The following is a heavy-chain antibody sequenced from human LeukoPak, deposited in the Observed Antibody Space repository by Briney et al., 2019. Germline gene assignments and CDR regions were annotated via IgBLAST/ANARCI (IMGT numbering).Heavy chain of an antibody. CDR2: IYYSGST. V-gene: IGHV4-39*07. CDR1: GGSISSSSYY. Sequence: SETLSLTCTVSGGSISSSSYYWGWIRQPPGKGLEWIGSIYYSGSTYYNPSLKSRVTISVDTSKNQFSLKLSSVTAADTAVYYCARGETGFEAFDIWGQGTMVTVSS. D-gene: IGHD3-9*01. CDR3: ARGETGFEAFDI. J-gene: IGHJ3*02.